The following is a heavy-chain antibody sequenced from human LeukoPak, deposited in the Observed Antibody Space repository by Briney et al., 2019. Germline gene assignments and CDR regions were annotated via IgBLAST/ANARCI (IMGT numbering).Heavy chain of an antibody. CDR3: ARGSLDYYDSSGCDY. V-gene: IGHV3-21*01. J-gene: IGHJ4*02. D-gene: IGHD3-22*01. Sequence: GGSLRLSCVASGFTFSSYSMNWVRQAPGKGLEWVSSITRSSYIYYADSVKGRFTISRDNAKNSLYLQMNSLRAEDTAVYYCARGSLDYYDSSGCDYWGQGTLVTVSS. CDR2: ITRSSYI. CDR1: GFTFSSYS.